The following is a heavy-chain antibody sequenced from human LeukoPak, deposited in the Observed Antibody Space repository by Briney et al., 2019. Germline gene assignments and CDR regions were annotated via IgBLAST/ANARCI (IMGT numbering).Heavy chain of an antibody. Sequence: GGSPRLSCAASGFTFSSYSMNWVRQAPGKGLEWVSSISSSSSYIYYADSVKGRFTISRDNAKNSLYLQMNSLRAEDTAVYYCARDSRSSSWEFDYWGQGTLVTVSS. CDR2: ISSSSSYI. D-gene: IGHD6-13*01. CDR1: GFTFSSYS. CDR3: ARDSRSSSWEFDY. V-gene: IGHV3-21*01. J-gene: IGHJ4*02.